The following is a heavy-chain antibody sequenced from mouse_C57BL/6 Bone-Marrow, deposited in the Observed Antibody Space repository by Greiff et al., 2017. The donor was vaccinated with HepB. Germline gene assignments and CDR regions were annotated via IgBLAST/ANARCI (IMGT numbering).Heavy chain of an antibody. D-gene: IGHD1-1*01. Sequence: VQLQQSGAELVRPGASVKLSCTASGFNIKDDYMHWVKQRPEQGLEWIGWIDPENGDTEYASKFQGKATITADTSSNTAYLQLSSLTSEDTAVYYCTYYGSSHWYFDVWGTGTTVTVPS. J-gene: IGHJ1*03. CDR1: GFNIKDDY. V-gene: IGHV14-4*01. CDR3: TYYGSSHWYFDV. CDR2: IDPENGDT.